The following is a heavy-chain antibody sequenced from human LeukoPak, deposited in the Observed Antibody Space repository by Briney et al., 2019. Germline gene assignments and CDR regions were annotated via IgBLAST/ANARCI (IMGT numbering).Heavy chain of an antibody. CDR3: ARDAQRTAAGTLGLDFDY. CDR1: GYTFTSYY. J-gene: IGHJ4*02. D-gene: IGHD6-13*01. CDR2: ISYDGSNK. V-gene: IGHV3-30-3*01. Sequence: SCKASGYTFTSYYMHWVRQAPGKGLEWVAVISYDGSNKYYADSVKGRFTISRDNSKNTLYLQMNSLRAEDTAVYYCARDAQRTAAGTLGLDFDYWGQGTLVTVSS.